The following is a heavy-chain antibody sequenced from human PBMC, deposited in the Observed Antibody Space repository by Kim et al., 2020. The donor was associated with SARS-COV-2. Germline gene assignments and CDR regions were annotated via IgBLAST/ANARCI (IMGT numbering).Heavy chain of an antibody. Sequence: GGSLRLSCAASGFTFSSYTMNWVRQAPGKGLESVAFISISGSATSYADSVKGRFIISRDNGKNSVYLQMSSLRAEDTAVYYCVTDTYDIDNRGKRGDYRGEGTLVTV. CDR3: VTDTYDIDNRGKRGDY. CDR2: ISISGSAT. D-gene: IGHD2-8*01. J-gene: IGHJ4*02. CDR1: GFTFSSYT. V-gene: IGHV3-48*01.